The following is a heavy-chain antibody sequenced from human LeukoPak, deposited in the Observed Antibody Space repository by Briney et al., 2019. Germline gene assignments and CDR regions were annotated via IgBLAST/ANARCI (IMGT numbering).Heavy chain of an antibody. CDR3: ARELYSSGYHDAFDI. V-gene: IGHV4-34*01. CDR1: GGSFSGYY. CDR2: INHSGST. J-gene: IGHJ3*02. Sequence: SETLSLTCAVYGGSFSGYYWSWIRQPPGKGLEWIGEINHSGSTNYNPSLKSRVTISVDTSKNQFSLKLSTVTAADTAVYYCARELYSSGYHDAFDIRGQGTMVTVSS. D-gene: IGHD3-22*01.